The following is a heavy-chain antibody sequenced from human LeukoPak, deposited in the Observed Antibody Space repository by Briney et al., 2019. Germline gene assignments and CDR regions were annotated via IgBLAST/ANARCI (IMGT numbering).Heavy chain of an antibody. CDR2: IYYSGST. D-gene: IGHD5-18*01. CDR3: AREAMYSYGNNFDY. V-gene: IGHV4-61*08. J-gene: IGHJ4*02. Sequence: SETLSLTCTVSGGPISSGDYYWSWIRQPPGKGLEWIGYIYYSGSTNYNPSLKSRVTISVDTTKNQFSLKLSSVTAADTAVYHCAREAMYSYGNNFDYWGQGTLVTVSS. CDR1: GGPISSGDYY.